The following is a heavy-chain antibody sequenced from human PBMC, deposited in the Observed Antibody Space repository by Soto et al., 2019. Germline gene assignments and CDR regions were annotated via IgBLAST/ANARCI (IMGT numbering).Heavy chain of an antibody. CDR2: MYNTGST. D-gene: IGHD2-21*02. CDR3: ARDLWGYCGADCYPLDV. J-gene: IGHJ6*02. CDR1: GGSISSYY. V-gene: IGHV4-59*01. Sequence: PSETLSLTCTVSGGSISSYYWSWIRQPPGKGLEWIGYMYNTGSTIYNPSLKSRVTISVDTSKNQFSIKLNTVTAADTAVYYCARDLWGYCGADCYPLDVWGQGTTVTVS.